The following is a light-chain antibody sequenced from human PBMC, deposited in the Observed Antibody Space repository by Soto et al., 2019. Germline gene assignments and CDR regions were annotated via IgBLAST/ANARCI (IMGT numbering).Light chain of an antibody. V-gene: IGKV3-11*01. CDR3: QQRSNYPLT. CDR1: QSVSTY. J-gene: IGKJ4*01. CDR2: DAS. Sequence: EIVLTQSPATLSLSPGERATLSCRASQSVSTYLAWYQQKPGQAPRLLIYDASNMATGIPARFSGSGSGTDFTLTISSLEPEDFAVYYCQQRSNYPLTFGGGTNMEIK.